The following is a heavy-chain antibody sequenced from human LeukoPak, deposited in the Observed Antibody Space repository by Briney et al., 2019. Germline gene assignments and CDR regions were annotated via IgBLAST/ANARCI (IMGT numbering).Heavy chain of an antibody. CDR1: GFIFRKYG. CDR3: AHLVWEYVGGLDV. D-gene: IGHD3/OR15-3a*01. CDR2: IYTNGRDT. J-gene: IGHJ6*02. Sequence: GGSLRLSCAASGFIFRKYGMNWVRQARGKGLEWVSGIYTNGRDTRYADSVKGRFTISRDNSKNTLYLQMHSLRVEDTAVYYCAHLVWEYVGGLDVWGQGTTVTVSS. V-gene: IGHV3-23*05.